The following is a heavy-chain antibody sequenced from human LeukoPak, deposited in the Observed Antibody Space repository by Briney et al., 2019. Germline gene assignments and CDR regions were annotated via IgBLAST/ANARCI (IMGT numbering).Heavy chain of an antibody. CDR2: IKQDGTEK. Sequence: GGSLRLSCAASGFSFTTYWMSWVRQAPGKGLEWVANIKQDGTEKYYVDSVKGRFTISRDNAKNSLYLQMNSLRVEDTAVYYCARDGGRREDYWGQGTLVAVSS. V-gene: IGHV3-7*01. CDR1: GFSFTTYW. J-gene: IGHJ4*02. D-gene: IGHD2-15*01. CDR3: ARDGGRREDY.